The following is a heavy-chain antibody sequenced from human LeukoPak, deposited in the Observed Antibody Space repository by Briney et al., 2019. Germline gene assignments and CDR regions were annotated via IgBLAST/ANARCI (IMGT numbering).Heavy chain of an antibody. V-gene: IGHV3-7*01. CDR1: GFTFSTYW. J-gene: IGHJ4*02. D-gene: IGHD2/OR15-2a*01. Sequence: GGSLRLSCTASGFTFSTYWMTWVRQAPGKGLEWVANIKQDGSEKYYVDSVKGRFTISRDNTKNSVYLQMNSLRAEDTAVYYCAIFHDYWGQGTPVTVSS. CDR3: AIFHDY. CDR2: IKQDGSEK.